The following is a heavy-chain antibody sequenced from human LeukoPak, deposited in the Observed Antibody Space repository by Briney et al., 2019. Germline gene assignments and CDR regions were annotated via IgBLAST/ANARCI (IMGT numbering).Heavy chain of an antibody. CDR2: INPSGGST. Sequence: ASVKVSCKASGYTFTSYYMHWVRQAPGQGLEWMGIINPSGGSTSYAQKFEGRVTMTRDRSTSTVYMELSSLRSEDTAVYYCATSGKTITIFGVTPNWFDPWGQGTLVTVSS. V-gene: IGHV1-46*01. CDR3: ATSGKTITIFGVTPNWFDP. D-gene: IGHD3-3*01. J-gene: IGHJ5*02. CDR1: GYTFTSYY.